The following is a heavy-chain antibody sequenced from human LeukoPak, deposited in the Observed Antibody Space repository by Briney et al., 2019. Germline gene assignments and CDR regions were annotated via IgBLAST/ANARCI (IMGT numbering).Heavy chain of an antibody. CDR2: IILIFGTA. J-gene: IGHJ6*04. Sequence: SVKVSCKASGGTFSSYAISWVRQAPGQGLEWMGGIILIFGTANYAQKFQGRVTITADKSTSTAYMELSSLRSEDTAVYYCASRYCSSTSCYDYYYGMDVWGKGTTVTVSS. CDR3: ASRYCSSTSCYDYYYGMDV. CDR1: GGTFSSYA. D-gene: IGHD2-2*01. V-gene: IGHV1-69*06.